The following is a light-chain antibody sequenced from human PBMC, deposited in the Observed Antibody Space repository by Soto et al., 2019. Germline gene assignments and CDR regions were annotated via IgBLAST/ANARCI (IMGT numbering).Light chain of an antibody. Sequence: AIRMTQSPSSLSASVGDRVTITCRASQHIRNDLGWYQQKPGRAPKLLLYSSSTLQSGVPSRFNGSGSGTDFTLSISSLQPEDFATYYCLQDYAFPWTFGQGTNVEVK. V-gene: IGKV1-6*01. J-gene: IGKJ1*01. CDR2: SSS. CDR3: LQDYAFPWT. CDR1: QHIRND.